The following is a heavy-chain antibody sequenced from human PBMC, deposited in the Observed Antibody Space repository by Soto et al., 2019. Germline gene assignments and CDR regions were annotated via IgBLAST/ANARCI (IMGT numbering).Heavy chain of an antibody. CDR2: ISSSSSYI. D-gene: IGHD3-16*02. V-gene: IGHV3-21*01. CDR3: ARDANGAFYDYVWGSYRDYYYGMDV. J-gene: IGHJ6*02. Sequence: PGGSLRLSCAASGFTFSSYSMNWVRQAPGKGLEWVSSISSSSSYIYYADSVKGRFTISRDNAKNSLYLQMNSLRAEDTAVYYCARDANGAFYDYVWGSYRDYYYGMDVWGQGTTVTVSS. CDR1: GFTFSSYS.